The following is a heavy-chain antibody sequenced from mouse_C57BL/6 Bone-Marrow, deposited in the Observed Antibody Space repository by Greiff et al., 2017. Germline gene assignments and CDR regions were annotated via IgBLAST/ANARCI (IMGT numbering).Heavy chain of an antibody. CDR1: GYTFTDYN. V-gene: IGHV1-22*01. J-gene: IGHJ3*01. Sequence: EVQLQQSGPELVKPGASVKMSCKASGYTFTDYNMHWVKQSHGKSLEWIGYINPNNGGTSYNQKFKGKAPLPVNKSSSTAYMELRSLTSEDSVVYYCASPPYYDGSSYGFAYWGQGTLVTVSA. CDR3: ASPPYYDGSSYGFAY. CDR2: INPNNGGT. D-gene: IGHD1-1*01.